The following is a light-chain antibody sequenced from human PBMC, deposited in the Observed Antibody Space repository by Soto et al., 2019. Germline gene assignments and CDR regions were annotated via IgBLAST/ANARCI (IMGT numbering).Light chain of an antibody. V-gene: IGLV2-14*01. J-gene: IGLJ1*01. CDR1: SSDVGGYNY. Sequence: QSVLTQPASVSGSPGQSITISCTGTSSDVGGYNYVSWYQQHPGKAPKLMIYDVSNRPSGVSNRFSGSKSGNTASLTISGLQAEDEADYYCSSYTSSSKVFGTVTKVTVL. CDR3: SSYTSSSKV. CDR2: DVS.